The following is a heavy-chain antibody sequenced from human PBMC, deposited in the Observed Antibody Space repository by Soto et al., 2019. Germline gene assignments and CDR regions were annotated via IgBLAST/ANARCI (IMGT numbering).Heavy chain of an antibody. CDR3: AREGASGSHIGY. Sequence: QVQLVQSGAEVKKPGSSVKVSCKASGGTFSSYAISWVQQAPGQGLEWMGGIIPIFGTANYAQKFQGRVMITADESTSTAYMELSSLRSEDTAVYYCAREGASGSHIGYWGQGTLVTVSS. CDR2: IIPIFGTA. V-gene: IGHV1-69*01. CDR1: GGTFSSYA. D-gene: IGHD3-22*01. J-gene: IGHJ4*02.